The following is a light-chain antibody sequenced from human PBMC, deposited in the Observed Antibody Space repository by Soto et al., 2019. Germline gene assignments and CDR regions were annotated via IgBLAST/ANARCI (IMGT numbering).Light chain of an antibody. CDR1: QGVRNN. CDR2: GAS. CDR3: HQYNQWPLWT. Sequence: EVVMTQSPVTLSVSPGESATLSCRASQGVRNNLAWYQQRPGQAPRLLIYGASTRAAGIPARFSGSGSETEFTLTSRSLQSEDFAVYYCHQYNQWPLWTFGQGTKVEI. V-gene: IGKV3-15*01. J-gene: IGKJ1*01.